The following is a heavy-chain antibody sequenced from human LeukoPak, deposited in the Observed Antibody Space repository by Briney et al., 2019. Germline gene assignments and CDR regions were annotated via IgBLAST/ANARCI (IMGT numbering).Heavy chain of an antibody. CDR2: INHSGST. CDR1: GGSFSGYY. Sequence: SETLSLTCAVYGGSFSGYYWSWIRQPPGKGLEWIGEINHSGSTNYNPSLKSRVTISVDTSKNQFSLKLSSVTAADTAVYYCARGGRSGWYDWFDTWGQGTLVTVSS. CDR3: ARGGRSGWYDWFDT. J-gene: IGHJ5*02. V-gene: IGHV4-34*01. D-gene: IGHD6-19*01.